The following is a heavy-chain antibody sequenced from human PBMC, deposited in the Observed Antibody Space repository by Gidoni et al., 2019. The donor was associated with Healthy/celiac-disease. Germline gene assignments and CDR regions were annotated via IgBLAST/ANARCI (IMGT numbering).Heavy chain of an antibody. CDR1: GGSFSGYY. CDR3: ARGKGSSSYYYYYYGMDV. CDR2: INHSGST. Sequence: QVQLQQWGAGLLKPSETLSLTCAVYGGSFSGYYWSWIRQPPGKGLEWIGEINHSGSTNYNPSLKSRVTISVDTSKNQFSLKLSSVTAADTAVYYCARGKGSSSYYYYYYGMDVWGQGTTFTVSS. V-gene: IGHV4-34*01. J-gene: IGHJ6*02. D-gene: IGHD6-6*01.